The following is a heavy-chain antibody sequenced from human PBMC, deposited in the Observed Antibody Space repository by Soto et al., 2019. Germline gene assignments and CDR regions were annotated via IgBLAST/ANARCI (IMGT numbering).Heavy chain of an antibody. CDR2: VSHSGSA. J-gene: IGHJ6*02. Sequence: SETLSLTCAVSSGSIDNVYWWSWIRQPPGEGLEWIGEVSHSGSANYNPSLKSRLTMSVDTSKNQFSLKLSSVTAADTAVYYCARALAAAGKDYYYGMDVWGQGTTVTVSS. CDR1: SGSIDNVYW. D-gene: IGHD6-13*01. CDR3: ARALAAAGKDYYYGMDV. V-gene: IGHV4-4*02.